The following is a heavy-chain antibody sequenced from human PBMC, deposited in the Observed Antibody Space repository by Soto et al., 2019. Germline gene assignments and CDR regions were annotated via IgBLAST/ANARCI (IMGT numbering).Heavy chain of an antibody. CDR1: GGTFSSYA. CDR3: ERAEQLVPGGGY. J-gene: IGHJ4*02. V-gene: IGHV1-69*01. D-gene: IGHD6-6*01. Sequence: QVQLVQSGAEVQKPGSSVKVSCKASGGTFSSYAISWVRQAPVQGLEWMGGIIPIFGTANYAQKFQGRVTITEDESTSTAYMELSSLRSEDTSVYYCERAEQLVPGGGYGGQGTLVTVSS. CDR2: IIPIFGTA.